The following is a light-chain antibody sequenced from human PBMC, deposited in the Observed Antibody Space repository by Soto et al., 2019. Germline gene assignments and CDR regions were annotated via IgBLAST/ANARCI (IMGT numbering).Light chain of an antibody. CDR3: AAWDSSLGAGV. Sequence: QSVLTQPPSVSAAPGQTVTISCSGSSSNIGKNSVAWYQQLPGTAPKLLIYENNRRPSGIPDRFSGSKSGTSATLGITGLQTGDEADYYCAAWDSSLGAGVFGGGTKVTVL. CDR1: SSNIGKNS. CDR2: ENN. J-gene: IGLJ2*01. V-gene: IGLV1-51*02.